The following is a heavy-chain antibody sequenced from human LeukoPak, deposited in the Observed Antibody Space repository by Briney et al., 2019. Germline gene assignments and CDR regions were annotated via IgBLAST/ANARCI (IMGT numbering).Heavy chain of an antibody. CDR2: IYHSGST. D-gene: IGHD1-26*01. CDR3: ARDKWEHRYDFDI. V-gene: IGHV4-4*02. Sequence: SETLSLTCAVSGGSISSSNWWSWIRQPPGKGLEWIGEIYHSGSTNYNPSLKSRVTISVDKSKTQFSLKLSSVTAADTAVYYCARDKWEHRYDFDIWGQGTMVTVSS. J-gene: IGHJ3*02. CDR1: GGSISSSNW.